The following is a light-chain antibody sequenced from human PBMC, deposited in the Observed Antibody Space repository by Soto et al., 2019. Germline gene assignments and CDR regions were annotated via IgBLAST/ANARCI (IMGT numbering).Light chain of an antibody. CDR2: GNT. V-gene: IGLV1-40*01. Sequence: QPVLTQPPSVSGAPGQRVTLSCTGSSSNIGAGYDVHWYQQLPGRAPKLLIYGNTNRPSGVPDRFSGSKSGTSASLAITGLQAEYEADYYCLSFDSSLSVVFGGGTKLTVL. CDR1: SSNIGAGYD. CDR3: LSFDSSLSVV. J-gene: IGLJ2*01.